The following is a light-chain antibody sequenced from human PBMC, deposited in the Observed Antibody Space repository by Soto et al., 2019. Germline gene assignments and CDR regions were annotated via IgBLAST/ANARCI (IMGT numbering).Light chain of an antibody. CDR2: RND. CDR3: AKWDDSLRVYV. V-gene: IGLV1-47*01. CDR1: NSRSGSNY. Sequence: QSVLPQPPSASGTPGQSVTISSYTSNSRSGSNYVYWYQQLPGTAPKLLIYRNDQRPSGVPDRFSGSKSGTSASLAISGLRSEDEADYYCAKWDDSLRVYVFGTGTKVTVL. J-gene: IGLJ1*01.